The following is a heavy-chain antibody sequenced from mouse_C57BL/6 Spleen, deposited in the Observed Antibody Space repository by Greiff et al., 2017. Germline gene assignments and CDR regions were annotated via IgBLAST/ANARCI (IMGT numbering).Heavy chain of an antibody. CDR1: GYSFTGYY. CDR2: INPSTGGT. V-gene: IGHV1-42*01. D-gene: IGHD2-10*01. CDR3: ARPSYPYYAMDY. Sequence: EVQLQQSGPELVKPGASVKISCKASGYSFTGYYMNWVKQSPEKSLEWIGEINPSTGGTTYNQKFKAKATLTVDKSSSTAYMQLKSLTSEDSAVYYCARPSYPYYAMDYWGQGTSVTVSS. J-gene: IGHJ4*01.